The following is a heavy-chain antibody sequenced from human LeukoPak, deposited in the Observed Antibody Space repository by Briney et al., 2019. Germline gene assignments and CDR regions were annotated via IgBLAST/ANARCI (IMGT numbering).Heavy chain of an antibody. V-gene: IGHV4-34*08. CDR1: GFTFSSYS. Sequence: GSLRLSCAASGFTFSSYSMNWVRQPPGKGLEWIGEINHSGSTNYNPSLKSRVTISVDTSKNQFSLRLSSVTAADTAVYYCAKAGRHYYYYYGMDVWGQGTTVTVSS. J-gene: IGHJ6*02. CDR3: AKAGRHYYYYYGMDV. CDR2: INHSGST.